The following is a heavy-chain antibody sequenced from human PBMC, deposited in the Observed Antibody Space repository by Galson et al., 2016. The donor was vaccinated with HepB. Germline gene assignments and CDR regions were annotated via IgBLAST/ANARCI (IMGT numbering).Heavy chain of an antibody. J-gene: IGHJ5*02. CDR1: GYTFNNYG. CDR3: VRDLLDKYWTPRVVVPFDP. D-gene: IGHD3-22*01. V-gene: IGHV1-18*04. Sequence: SVKVSCKASGYTFNNYGITWVRQAPGQGLEWMAWINVHNAFTVYAHNLQGRVTLTTDTSTSTAYMELRSLRTEDTATSYCVRDLLDKYWTPRVVVPFDPWGQGTLVTVSS. CDR2: INVHNAFT.